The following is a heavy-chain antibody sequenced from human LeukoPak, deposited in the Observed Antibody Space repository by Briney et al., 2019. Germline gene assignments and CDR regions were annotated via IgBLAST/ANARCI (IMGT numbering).Heavy chain of an antibody. J-gene: IGHJ3*02. CDR1: GFTFSSYE. V-gene: IGHV3-48*03. CDR2: ISSSGSTI. Sequence: PGGSLRLSCAASGFTFSSYEMNWVRQAPGKGLEWVSYISSSGSTIYYADSVKGRFTISRDNAKNSLYLQMNSLRAEDTAVYYCARVAIVAFDIWGQGTMVTVSS. D-gene: IGHD2-2*03. CDR3: ARVAIVAFDI.